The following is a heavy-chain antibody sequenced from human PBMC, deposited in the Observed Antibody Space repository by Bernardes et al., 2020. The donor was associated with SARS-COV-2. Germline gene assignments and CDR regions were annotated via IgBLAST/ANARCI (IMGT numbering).Heavy chain of an antibody. CDR2: INTDGSSI. J-gene: IGHJ4*02. Sequence: CASSGFTFSNDWVHGVRQGPGVVLVLVSRINTDGSSISYAVFVKGRFTISRDNAKNTLYLQLNSLRVDDTAVYYCTRAGSYRHDYWGQGTLVTVSS. CDR3: TRAGSYRHDY. D-gene: IGHD1-26*01. V-gene: IGHV3-74*01. CDR1: GFTFSNDW.